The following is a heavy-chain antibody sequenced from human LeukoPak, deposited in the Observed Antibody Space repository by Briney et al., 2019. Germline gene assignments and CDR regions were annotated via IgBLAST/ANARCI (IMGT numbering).Heavy chain of an antibody. J-gene: IGHJ3*02. CDR1: GGSISSSNYY. V-gene: IGHV4-39*01. CDR3: ARQRAVAGITDAFDI. Sequence: SETLSLTCTVSGGSISSSNYYWGWIRQPPGKGLEWIGSIYYSGSTYYNPSLKSRVTISVDTSKNQFSLKLSSVTAADTAVYYCARQRAVAGITDAFDIWGQGTMVTVSS. CDR2: IYYSGST. D-gene: IGHD6-19*01.